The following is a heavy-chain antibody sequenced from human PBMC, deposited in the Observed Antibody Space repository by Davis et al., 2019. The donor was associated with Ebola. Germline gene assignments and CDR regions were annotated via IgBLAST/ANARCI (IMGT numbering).Heavy chain of an antibody. CDR3: ARDINYVGYYDFWSGCSRSAFDI. D-gene: IGHD3-3*01. Sequence: PSETLSLTCAVYGGSFSGYYWSWIRQPPGKGLEWIGEINHSGSTNYNPSLKSRVTISVDTSKNQFSLKLSSVTAADTAVYYCARDINYVGYYDFWSGCSRSAFDIWGQGTMVTVSS. J-gene: IGHJ3*02. V-gene: IGHV4-34*01. CDR2: INHSGST. CDR1: GGSFSGYY.